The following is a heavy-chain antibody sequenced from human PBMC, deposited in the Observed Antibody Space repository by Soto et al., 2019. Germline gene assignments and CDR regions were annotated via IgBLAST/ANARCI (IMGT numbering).Heavy chain of an antibody. CDR1: GFTFSSYA. Sequence: EVQLLESGGGLVQPGGSLRLSCAASGFTFSSYAVSWVRQAPGKGPEWISSISGSGSTIYYADSVKGRFTISRDNSKNTLYLQMSSLIAEDTAVYYCAKVFYYYDSSCYYYFDYWGQGTLVTVSS. V-gene: IGHV3-23*01. CDR3: AKVFYYYDSSCYYYFDY. CDR2: ISGSGSTI. D-gene: IGHD3-22*01. J-gene: IGHJ4*02.